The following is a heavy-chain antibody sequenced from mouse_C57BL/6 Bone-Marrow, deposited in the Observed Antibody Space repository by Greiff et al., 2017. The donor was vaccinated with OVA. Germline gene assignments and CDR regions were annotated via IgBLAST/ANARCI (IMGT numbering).Heavy chain of an antibody. D-gene: IGHD3-2*02. CDR1: GYTFTSYW. CDR3: ARRENSSGYVGFAY. CDR2: IDPSDSET. Sequence: VQLQQPGAELVRPGSSVKLSCKASGYTFTSYWMHWVKQRPIQGLEWIGNIDPSDSETHYNQKFKDKATLTVDKSSSTAYMQLSSLTSEDSAVYYCARRENSSGYVGFAYWGQGTLVTVSA. V-gene: IGHV1-52*01. J-gene: IGHJ3*01.